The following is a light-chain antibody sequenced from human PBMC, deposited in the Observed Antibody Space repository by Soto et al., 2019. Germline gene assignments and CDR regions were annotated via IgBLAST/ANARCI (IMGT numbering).Light chain of an antibody. J-gene: IGKJ5*01. CDR3: QQRSNWPSSIT. CDR1: QSISSV. Sequence: EVVLTQSPATLSLSPGERATLSCRASQSISSVSAWYQQKPGQAPRLLIYDTSNRATGVPARFSGSGSGTDFTLTISSLETEDFAVYYCQQRSNWPSSITFGQGTRLEFK. V-gene: IGKV3-11*01. CDR2: DTS.